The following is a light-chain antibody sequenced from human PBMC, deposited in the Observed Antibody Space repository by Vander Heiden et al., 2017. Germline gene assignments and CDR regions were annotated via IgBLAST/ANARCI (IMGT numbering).Light chain of an antibody. Sequence: QSALTQPRSVSGSPGQSVTISCTGTSSDVGGYKYVSWYQQHPGKAPKLMIYDINLRPSGVPDRFSGSKSGNTASLTISGLQAEDDGDYCCCSYAGSSVLFGGGTKLTVL. CDR1: SSDVGGYKY. CDR3: CSYAGSSVL. J-gene: IGLJ2*01. CDR2: DIN. V-gene: IGLV2-11*01.